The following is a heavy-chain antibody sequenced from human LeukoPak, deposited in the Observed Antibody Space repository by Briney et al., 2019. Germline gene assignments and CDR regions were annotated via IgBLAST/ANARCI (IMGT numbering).Heavy chain of an antibody. D-gene: IGHD5-12*01. CDR1: GYTFTNYG. CDR3: ARSVASLIDY. J-gene: IGHJ4*02. Sequence: ASVTVSCKASGYTFTNYGISWVRQDPGQGLEWMGWITAYNGNTNYAQKLQGRVTMTTDTSTSTAYMELRSLRSDDTAVYSCARSVASLIDYWGQGTLVTVSS. CDR2: ITAYNGNT. V-gene: IGHV1-18*01.